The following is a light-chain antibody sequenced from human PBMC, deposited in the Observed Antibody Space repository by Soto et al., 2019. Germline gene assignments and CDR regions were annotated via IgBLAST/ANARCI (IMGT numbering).Light chain of an antibody. J-gene: IGKJ4*01. CDR1: QSLATN. Sequence: IVMTQSPATLSMSPGDRATLSCRASQSLATNMAWYQQKPGQAPRLLIYGASIRATGVPARFTGSGSGTEFTLTINSLQSEDFAVYYCQQRSNWPRLTFGGGTKVEIK. CDR3: QQRSNWPRLT. V-gene: IGKV3-15*01. CDR2: GAS.